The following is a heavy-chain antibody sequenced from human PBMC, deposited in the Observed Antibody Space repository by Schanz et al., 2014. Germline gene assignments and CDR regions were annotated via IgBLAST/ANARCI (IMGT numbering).Heavy chain of an antibody. CDR1: GGTFSSFG. D-gene: IGHD3-16*01. CDR3: AKVAEEGPHINNWGGDYFDF. V-gene: IGHV1-46*01. J-gene: IGHJ4*02. Sequence: VQLEQSGAEVKKPGSSVKVSCKASGGTFSSFGINWVRQAPGQGLEWMGIINLYGGSTNYAQKFQGRVTVTRDTSTSTVYMELSSLTSEDTAVYYCAKVAEEGPHINNWGGDYFDFWGQGTLVTVSS. CDR2: INLYGGST.